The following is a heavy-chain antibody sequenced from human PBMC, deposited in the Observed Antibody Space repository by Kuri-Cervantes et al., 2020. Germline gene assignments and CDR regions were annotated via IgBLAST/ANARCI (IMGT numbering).Heavy chain of an antibody. CDR1: GFSLSTSGVG. CDR2: SYRNDDK. D-gene: IGHD2-15*01. CDR3: AHGLAGRGMDV. Sequence: SGPTLVKPTQTLTLTCTFSGFSLSTSGVGVGWIRQPPGKALEWLALSYRNDDKRYSPSLKSRLTITKDTSKNQVVLTMTNMDPVDTATYYCAHGLAGRGMDVWGQGTTVTVSS. J-gene: IGHJ6*02. V-gene: IGHV2-5*01.